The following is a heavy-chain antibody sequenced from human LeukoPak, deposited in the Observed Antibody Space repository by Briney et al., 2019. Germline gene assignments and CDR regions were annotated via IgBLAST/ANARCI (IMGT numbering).Heavy chain of an antibody. J-gene: IGHJ6*03. CDR1: GFMFSSYW. D-gene: IGHD4-11*01. Sequence: HSGGSLRLSCEASGFMFSSYWMTWVRQAPGKGLEWVASIKLDGSESRYVDSVKGRFTTSRDNAKNSLYLQMNSLRAEDTALYYCAKDGTHDYSNRGVYYYYMDVWGKGTTVTVSS. V-gene: IGHV3-7*03. CDR2: IKLDGSES. CDR3: AKDGTHDYSNRGVYYYYMDV.